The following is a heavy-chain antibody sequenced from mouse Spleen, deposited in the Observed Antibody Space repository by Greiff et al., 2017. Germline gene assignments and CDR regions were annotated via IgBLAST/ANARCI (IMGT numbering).Heavy chain of an antibody. CDR1: GFTFSNYY. Sequence: EVKVVESGGGLVKPGGSLKLSCAASGFTFSNYYMSWVRQTPEKRLEWVAYISSSGVSTYYPDSVKGRFTISRDNARNILYLQMSSLRSEDTAMYYCAREPNYYGSSYRGWSAMDYWGQGTSVTVSS. J-gene: IGHJ4*01. V-gene: IGHV5-6-5*01. CDR3: AREPNYYGSSYRGWSAMDY. D-gene: IGHD1-1*01. CDR2: ISSSGVST.